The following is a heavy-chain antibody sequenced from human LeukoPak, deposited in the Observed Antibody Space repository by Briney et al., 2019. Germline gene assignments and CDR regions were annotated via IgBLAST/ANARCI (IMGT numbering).Heavy chain of an antibody. Sequence: PGGSLRLSCAASGFTFHNYAMNWLRQTPDRGLFWVAAISVDGSATNYADSVKGRFTISRDNAKNSLYLQMNSLRAEDTAVYYCARVGYSSSWSPSDYWGQGALVTVSS. CDR1: GFTFHNYA. D-gene: IGHD6-13*01. CDR2: ISVDGSAT. V-gene: IGHV3-30*04. CDR3: ARVGYSSSWSPSDY. J-gene: IGHJ4*02.